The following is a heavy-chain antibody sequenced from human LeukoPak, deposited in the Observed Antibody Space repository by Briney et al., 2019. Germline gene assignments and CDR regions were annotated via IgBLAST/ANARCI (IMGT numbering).Heavy chain of an antibody. CDR2: FYTSGST. CDR3: ARMDDSSGWYSGFDI. Sequence: SETLSLTCTVSGGSISSYYWSWIRQPAGKGLEWIGRFYTSGSTNYNPSLKSRVTMSVDTSKNQFSLKLSSVTAADTAVYYCARMDDSSGWYSGFDIWGQGTMVTVSS. V-gene: IGHV4-4*07. J-gene: IGHJ3*02. CDR1: GGSISSYY. D-gene: IGHD6-19*01.